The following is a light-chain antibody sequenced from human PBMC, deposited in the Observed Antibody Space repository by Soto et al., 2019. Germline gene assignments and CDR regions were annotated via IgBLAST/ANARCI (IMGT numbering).Light chain of an antibody. J-gene: IGLJ1*01. V-gene: IGLV2-14*01. CDR1: SSYIRGYNY. CDR3: SSYTSSSTYV. Sequence: QSALTQPASVSGSPGQSITISCTGTSSYIRGYNYVSWYQQHPGKAPKLMIYEVSNRPSGVSDRFSGSKSGTTASLTISGLQADDEGDYYCSSYTSSSTYVFGTGNKLTVL. CDR2: EVS.